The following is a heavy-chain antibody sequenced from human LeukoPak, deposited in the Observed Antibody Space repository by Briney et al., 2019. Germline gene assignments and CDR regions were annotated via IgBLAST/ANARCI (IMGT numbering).Heavy chain of an antibody. V-gene: IGHV1-18*01. D-gene: IGHD6-19*01. J-gene: IGHJ4*02. CDR2: ISAYNGNT. CDR3: ARIAYSSGWFEFDY. Sequence: GAPVKVSCKASGYTFTSYGISWVRQAPGQGLEWMGWISAYNGNTNYAQKLQGRVTMTTDTSTSTAYMELRSLRSDDTAVYYCARIAYSSGWFEFDYWGQGTLVTVSS. CDR1: GYTFTSYG.